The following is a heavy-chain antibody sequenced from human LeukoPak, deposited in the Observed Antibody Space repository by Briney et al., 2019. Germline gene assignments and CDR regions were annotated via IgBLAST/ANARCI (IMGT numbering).Heavy chain of an antibody. Sequence: KASETLSLTCGVSGXSITNTNYWTWVRQPPGKGLEWIGEVNLQGSTNYNPSLMGRVAIAVDTSENHISLQLTSVTAADTAVYYCAREGGPYRPLDYSGQGTLVTASS. J-gene: IGHJ4*02. V-gene: IGHV4-4*02. CDR1: GXSITNTNY. CDR2: VNLQGST. CDR3: AREGGPYRPLDY.